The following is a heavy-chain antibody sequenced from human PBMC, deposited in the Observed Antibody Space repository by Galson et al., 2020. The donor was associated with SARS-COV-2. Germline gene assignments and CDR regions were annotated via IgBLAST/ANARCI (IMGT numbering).Heavy chain of an antibody. CDR3: AKESEEEVVPAAIGS. CDR2: LSYEGRNG. V-gene: IGHV3-30*18. CDR1: GFSFSKYG. Sequence: GGSLGLSCVASGFSFSKYGMHWVRQSSGKGLYWVAVLSYEGRNGYYADSVKGRFTISRDNSKNTLYLQMNSLSAEDTGVYYCAKESEEEVVPAAIGSWGQGTLVTVSA. J-gene: IGHJ4*02. D-gene: IGHD2-2*01.